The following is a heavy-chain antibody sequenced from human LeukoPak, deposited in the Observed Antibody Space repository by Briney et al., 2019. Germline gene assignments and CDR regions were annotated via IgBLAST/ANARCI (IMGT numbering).Heavy chain of an antibody. CDR3: ARWAAVAGTGFDY. Sequence: SETLSLTCTVSGASISSSSNYWGWIRQPPGKGLEGIGSFYYSGSTYYNTSLKSRVTISGDTSKNQLSLKLSSVTAADTAVYYCARWAAVAGTGFDYWGQGTLVAVSS. D-gene: IGHD6-13*01. V-gene: IGHV4-39*01. CDR1: GASISSSSNY. CDR2: FYYSGST. J-gene: IGHJ4*02.